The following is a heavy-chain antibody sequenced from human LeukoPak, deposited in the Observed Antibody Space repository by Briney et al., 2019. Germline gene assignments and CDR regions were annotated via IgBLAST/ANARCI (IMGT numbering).Heavy chain of an antibody. CDR2: VTVSGT. Sequence: GGSLRLSCAASGFTFANYAMSLVRQAPGKGLEWVSGVTVSGTYYAESVKGRFTISRDNSKNTLYLQMNSLRAEDTAVYYCAKDAGSYYYDSSGYLPPAFDYWGQGTLVTVSS. J-gene: IGHJ4*02. CDR1: GFTFANYA. D-gene: IGHD3-22*01. CDR3: AKDAGSYYYDSSGYLPPAFDY. V-gene: IGHV3-23*01.